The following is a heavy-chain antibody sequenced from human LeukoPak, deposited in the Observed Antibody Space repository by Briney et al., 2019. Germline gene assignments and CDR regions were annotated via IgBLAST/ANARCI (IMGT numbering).Heavy chain of an antibody. CDR1: GYTFTSYG. J-gene: IGHJ4*02. Sequence: ASVKVSCKASGYTFTSYGISWVRQASGQGLEWMGWISGHNGNTKYAQKFQRRVSMTTDTPTSTAYMELRSLRSDDTAVYYCARDSSIVAAGTFNRNLDYWGQGTLVTVSS. CDR2: ISGHNGNT. D-gene: IGHD6-13*01. CDR3: ARDSSIVAAGTFNRNLDY. V-gene: IGHV1-18*01.